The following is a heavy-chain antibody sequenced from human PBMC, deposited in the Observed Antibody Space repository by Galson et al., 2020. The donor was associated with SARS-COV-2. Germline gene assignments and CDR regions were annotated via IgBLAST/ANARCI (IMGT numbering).Heavy chain of an antibody. J-gene: IGHJ4*02. CDR3: ARGDMGNDYFDY. CDR1: GFTFSSYW. Sequence: GGSLRLSCAVSGFTFSSYWMHWVRQAPGKGLVWVSRIYSEGSSTSYADSVKGRFTISRDNAKNTLYLQMNSLRAEDTAVYYCARGDMGNDYFDYWGQGTLVTVSS. D-gene: IGHD7-27*01. CDR2: IYSEGSST. V-gene: IGHV3-74*01.